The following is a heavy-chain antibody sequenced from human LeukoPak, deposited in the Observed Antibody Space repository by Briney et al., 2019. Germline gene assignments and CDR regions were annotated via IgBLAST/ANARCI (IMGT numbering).Heavy chain of an antibody. CDR2: INWNGGST. Sequence: GGSLRLSCAASRFTFSTYWMHWVRQAPGKGLEWVSGINWNGGSTGYADSVKGRFTISRDNAKNSLYLQMNSLRAEDTALYYCARYTMIVVVSDAFDIWGQGTMVTVSS. CDR1: RFTFSTYW. V-gene: IGHV3-20*04. D-gene: IGHD3-22*01. J-gene: IGHJ3*02. CDR3: ARYTMIVVVSDAFDI.